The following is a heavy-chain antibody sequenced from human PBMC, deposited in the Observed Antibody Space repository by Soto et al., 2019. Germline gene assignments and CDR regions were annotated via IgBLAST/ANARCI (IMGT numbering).Heavy chain of an antibody. V-gene: IGHV1-18*01. CDR1: GYTFTSYG. Sequence: VQLGQSGAEVKKPGASVTVSCTASGYTFTSYGISWVRQAPGQGLAWMGWINAYNGNTNSAQKLQGRVTMTTDTSTSTAYMELRSLRSDDKAVYSCARDVGYGLIDYWGQGTLVTVSS. J-gene: IGHJ4*02. CDR2: INAYNGNT. CDR3: ARDVGYGLIDY. D-gene: IGHD5-18*01.